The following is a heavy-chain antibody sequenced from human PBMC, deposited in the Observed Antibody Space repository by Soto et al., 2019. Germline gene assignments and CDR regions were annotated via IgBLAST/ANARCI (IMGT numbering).Heavy chain of an antibody. Sequence: PSETLSLTCTVSGGSISSYYWSWIRQPPGKGLEWIGYIYYSGSTYYNPSLKSRVTISADLSKNQFSLKLSSVTAADTAVYYCARHPSDFWFDPWGQGTLVTVSS. V-gene: IGHV4-59*04. CDR1: GGSISSYY. J-gene: IGHJ5*02. CDR3: ARHPSDFWFDP. D-gene: IGHD2-21*02. CDR2: IYYSGST.